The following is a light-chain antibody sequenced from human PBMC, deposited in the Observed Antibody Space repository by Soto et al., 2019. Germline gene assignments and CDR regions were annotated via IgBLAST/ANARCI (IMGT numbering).Light chain of an antibody. CDR3: QQYSSLPWT. CDR2: WAS. J-gene: IGKJ1*01. CDR1: QTVLYNSNNKNY. V-gene: IGKV4-1*01. Sequence: DIVMTQSPDSLAVSLGERTTINCKSSQTVLYNSNNKNYLAWYHQKPGQPPKLLIYWASTRESGVPVRFSGSGSGTDFTLTISSLQAEDVGIYYCQQYSSLPWTFGQGTKVEIK.